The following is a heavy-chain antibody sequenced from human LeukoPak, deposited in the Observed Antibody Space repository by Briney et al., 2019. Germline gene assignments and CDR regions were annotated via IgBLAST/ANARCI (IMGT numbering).Heavy chain of an antibody. V-gene: IGHV4-59*01. CDR3: AREPLMTTVTTGWYFDL. D-gene: IGHD4-17*01. CDR2: IYYSGST. CDR1: GGSISSYY. J-gene: IGHJ2*01. Sequence: SETLSLTCTVSGGSISSYYWSWIRQPPGKGLEWIATIYYSGSTNYNPSLKSRVTISVDTSKNQFSLKLSSVTAADTAVYYCAREPLMTTVTTGWYFDLWGRGTLVTVSS.